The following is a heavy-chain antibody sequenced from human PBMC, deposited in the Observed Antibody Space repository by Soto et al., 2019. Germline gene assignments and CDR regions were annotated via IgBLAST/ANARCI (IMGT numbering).Heavy chain of an antibody. V-gene: IGHV1-3*01. CDR2: TNAGYGNT. D-gene: IGHD7-27*01. CDR3: ASDTGDGTFDF. Sequence: ASVKVSCKASGYTFSSCAMHWVHQAPGQRLEWMGWTNAGYGNTKSSQKFQDRVTISRDTSASTAYMELTSLRSEDTAVYYCASDTGDGTFDFWGQGTLVTVSS. J-gene: IGHJ4*02. CDR1: GYTFSSCA.